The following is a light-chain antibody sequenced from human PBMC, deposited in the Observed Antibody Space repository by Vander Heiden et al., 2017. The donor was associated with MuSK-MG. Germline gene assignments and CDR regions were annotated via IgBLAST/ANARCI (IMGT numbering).Light chain of an antibody. J-gene: IGKJ4*01. CDR1: QDISNY. CDR2: DAS. V-gene: IGKV1-33*01. Sequence: DIQMTQSPSSLSASVGDRVTITCQASQDISNYLNWFQQKPGKAPKFLIYDASNLETVVPSRFSGSGSGTDFTLSIRGVQVEDIATYYCQQNDNLPLTFGGGTKVEIK. CDR3: QQNDNLPLT.